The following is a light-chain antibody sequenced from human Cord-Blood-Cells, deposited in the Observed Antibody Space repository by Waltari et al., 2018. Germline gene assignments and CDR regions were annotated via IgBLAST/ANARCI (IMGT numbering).Light chain of an antibody. J-gene: IGKJ1*01. CDR2: GAS. V-gene: IGKV3-15*01. CDR1: QSVSSN. CDR3: QQYNNWWT. Sequence: EIVMTQSPATLSVSPGDRATLSCRASQSVSSNLAWYQQKPGQGPRRLIYGASTLATGIPARFSGSGSGTEFTLTISSLQSEDFAVYYCQQYNNWWTFGQGTKVEIK.